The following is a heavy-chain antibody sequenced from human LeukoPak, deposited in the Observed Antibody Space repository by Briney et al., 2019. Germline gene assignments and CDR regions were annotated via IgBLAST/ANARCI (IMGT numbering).Heavy chain of an antibody. Sequence: ASVKVSCKASGYTFTGCYMHWVRQAPGQGLEWMGRINPNSGDTNYAQKFQGRVTMTRDTSISTAYMELSRLRSDDTAVYYCASFAGYGGNSLDFWGQGTLVTVSS. V-gene: IGHV1-2*06. CDR2: INPNSGDT. CDR1: GYTFTGCY. D-gene: IGHD4-23*01. J-gene: IGHJ4*02. CDR3: ASFAGYGGNSLDF.